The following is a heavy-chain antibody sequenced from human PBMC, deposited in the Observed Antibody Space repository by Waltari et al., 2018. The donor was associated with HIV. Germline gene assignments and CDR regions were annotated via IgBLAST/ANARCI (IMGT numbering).Heavy chain of an antibody. Sequence: EVQLVESGGGLVQPGGSLRLSCAASGFPFSSYDMYWVRQATGKGLEWVSAIGTAGDTYYPGSVKGRFTISRENAKNSLYLQMNSLRAEDTAVYYCARTLAQGWGLDYWGQGTLVTVSS. CDR1: GFPFSSYD. D-gene: IGHD3-16*01. CDR2: IGTAGDT. J-gene: IGHJ4*02. CDR3: ARTLAQGWGLDY. V-gene: IGHV3-13*01.